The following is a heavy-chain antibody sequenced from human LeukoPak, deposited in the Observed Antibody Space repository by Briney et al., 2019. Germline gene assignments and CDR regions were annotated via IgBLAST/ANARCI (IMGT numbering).Heavy chain of an antibody. CDR2: IYTGGTT. D-gene: IGHD1-26*01. CDR3: ARDGNSGSYHGFFDY. CDR1: GFTVSSNY. V-gene: IGHV3-66*01. J-gene: IGHJ4*02. Sequence: PGGSLRLSCAASGFTVSSNYMSWVRQAPGKGLEWVSIIYTGGTTYYADSVKDRFTVSRDNSKNTLFPQMNSLRAEDTAVYYCARDGNSGSYHGFFDYWGQGTLVTVSS.